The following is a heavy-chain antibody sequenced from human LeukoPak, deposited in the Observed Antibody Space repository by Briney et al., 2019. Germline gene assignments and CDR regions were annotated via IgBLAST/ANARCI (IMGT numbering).Heavy chain of an antibody. CDR3: ARAMDIVVVVAATPPAFDI. J-gene: IGHJ3*02. V-gene: IGHV4-34*01. CDR1: GGSFSGYY. CDR2: INHSGST. Sequence: SETLSLTCAVYGGSFSGYYWSWIRQAPGKGLEWIGEINHSGSTNYNPSLKSRVTISVDTSKNQFSLKLSSVTAADTAVYYCARAMDIVVVVAATPPAFDIWGQGTMVTVSS. D-gene: IGHD2-15*01.